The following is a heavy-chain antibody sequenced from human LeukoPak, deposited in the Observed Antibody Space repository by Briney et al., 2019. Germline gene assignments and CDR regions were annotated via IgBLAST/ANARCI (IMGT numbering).Heavy chain of an antibody. Sequence: ASVKVSCKASGYTFTVYYMHWVRQAPGQGLEYMGWISPNSGGTNYAQKFQGRVTMTRDTSITTAYMELSRLTSDDTAVYYCARDRGDPYSFDYWGQGTMVTVSS. V-gene: IGHV1-2*02. CDR2: ISPNSGGT. D-gene: IGHD2-21*01. J-gene: IGHJ4*02. CDR1: GYTFTVYY. CDR3: ARDRGDPYSFDY.